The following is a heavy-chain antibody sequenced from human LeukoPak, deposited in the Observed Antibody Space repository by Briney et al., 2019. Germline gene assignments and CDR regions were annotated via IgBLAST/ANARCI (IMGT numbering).Heavy chain of an antibody. V-gene: IGHV1-18*01. CDR2: ITASNGNT. Sequence: ASVRVSCKASGYTFTNYGITCVRQAPGQGLEWMGWITASNGNTDYAPKFQGRVTMTTDTSTNTAQIELKSLRSDDPALYYCARTYYYSSGTYSVYWGQGTLVTVSS. D-gene: IGHD3-10*01. CDR3: ARTYYYSSGTYSVY. CDR1: GYTFTNYG. J-gene: IGHJ4*02.